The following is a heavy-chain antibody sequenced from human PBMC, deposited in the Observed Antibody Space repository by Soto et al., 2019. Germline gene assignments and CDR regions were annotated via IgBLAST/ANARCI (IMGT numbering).Heavy chain of an antibody. Sequence: GSLRLSCAASGFTFSSYSMNWVRQAPGKGLEWVAYISSSSSTKYYADSVKGRFTISRDNSKNTLYLQMNSLRAEDTAVYYCAKVRSVSYYYGMDVWGQGTTVTVSS. J-gene: IGHJ6*02. V-gene: IGHV3-48*01. D-gene: IGHD1-26*01. CDR3: AKVRSVSYYYGMDV. CDR2: ISSSSSTK. CDR1: GFTFSSYS.